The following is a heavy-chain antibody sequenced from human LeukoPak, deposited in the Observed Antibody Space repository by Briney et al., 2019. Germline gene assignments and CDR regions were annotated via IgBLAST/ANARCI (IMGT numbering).Heavy chain of an antibody. J-gene: IGHJ4*02. CDR2: NHPSGIT. D-gene: IGHD2-2*01. CDR1: GASFGHYY. Sequence: SETLSLTCAVYGASFGHYYWNWIRRPPGKGLEWIGENHPSGITNYNPSLKSRVTISVDTSKNQFSLNLSSVTAADTAVYYCARGRRPYDFNYWGQGTLVTVSS. CDR3: ARGRRPYDFNY. V-gene: IGHV4-34*01.